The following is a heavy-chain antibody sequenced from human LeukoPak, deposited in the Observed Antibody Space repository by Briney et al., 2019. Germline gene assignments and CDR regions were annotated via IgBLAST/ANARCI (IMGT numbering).Heavy chain of an antibody. V-gene: IGHV1-2*02. CDR2: INPNSGGT. J-gene: IGHJ4*02. D-gene: IGHD3-22*01. CDR1: AYTFTGYY. CDR3: ARAEYYYDSSGLKGLPCDY. Sequence: ASVKVSCKASAYTFTGYYMNWVRQAPGQGLEWMGWINPNSGGTNYAQKFQGRVTMTRDTSISTAYMELSGLRSDDTAVYYCARAEYYYDSSGLKGLPCDYWGQGTQVTVSS.